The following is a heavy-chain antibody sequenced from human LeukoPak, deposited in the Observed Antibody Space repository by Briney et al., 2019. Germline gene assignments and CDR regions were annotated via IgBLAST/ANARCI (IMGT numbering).Heavy chain of an antibody. D-gene: IGHD6-19*01. CDR3: ARESDEGYSSTLIDY. CDR2: INPNSGGT. CDR1: GGTFSSYA. V-gene: IGHV1-2*02. J-gene: IGHJ4*02. Sequence: GASVKVSCKASGGTFSSYAISWVRQAPGQGLEWMGWINPNSGGTNYAQRFRGRVTMTRDTSISTAYMELSRLRSDDTAVYYCARESDEGYSSTLIDYWGQGTLVTVSS.